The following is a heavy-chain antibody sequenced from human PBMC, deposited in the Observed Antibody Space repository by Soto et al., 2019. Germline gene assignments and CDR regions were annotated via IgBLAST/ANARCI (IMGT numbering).Heavy chain of an antibody. CDR2: IRTRAKSYTT. CDR1: GFTFSDHY. J-gene: IGHJ6*02. Sequence: PGGSLRLSCAASGFTFSDHYMDWVRQAPGKGLEWVGRIRTRAKSYTTDFAASVKGRFTISRDDSKNSLYLQMDSLKTEDTAVYYCVRLTYFNSSYFMDVWGQGTTVTVSS. CDR3: VRLTYFNSSYFMDV. D-gene: IGHD3-10*01. V-gene: IGHV3-72*01.